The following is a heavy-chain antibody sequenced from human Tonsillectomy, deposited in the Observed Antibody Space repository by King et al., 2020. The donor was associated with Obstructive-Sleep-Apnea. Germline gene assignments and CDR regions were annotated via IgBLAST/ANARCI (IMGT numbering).Heavy chain of an antibody. J-gene: IGHJ4*02. CDR2: IYSGGST. D-gene: IGHD6-19*01. CDR1: GFTVSNIY. CDR3: ARDQSDGWYYFDS. Sequence: VQLVESGGGLVQPGGSLRLSCAASGFTVSNIYMNWVRQAPGKGLEWVSLIYSGGSTYYADSVQGRFTVSRDNSKNTLYLQMNSLRAEDTAVYYCARDQSDGWYYFDSWGQGTLVTVSS. V-gene: IGHV3-66*01.